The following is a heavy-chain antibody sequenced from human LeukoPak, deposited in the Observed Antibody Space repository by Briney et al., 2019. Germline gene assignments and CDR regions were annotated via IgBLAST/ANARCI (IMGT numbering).Heavy chain of an antibody. J-gene: IGHJ3*02. CDR3: TRDMGGYLKDGFDI. V-gene: IGHV4-59*01. D-gene: IGHD6-25*01. CDR2: IYYSGST. CDR1: GGSISSYY. Sequence: SETLSLTCTVSGGSISSYYWSWIRQPPGKGLEWIGYIYYSGSTNYNPSLKSRVTISVDKSKNQFSLRLSSVTAAATAVYYCTRDMGGYLKDGFDIWGQGTMVTVSS.